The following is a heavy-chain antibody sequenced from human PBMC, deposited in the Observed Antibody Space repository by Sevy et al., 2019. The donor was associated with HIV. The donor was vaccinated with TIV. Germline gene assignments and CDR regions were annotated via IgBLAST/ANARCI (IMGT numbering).Heavy chain of an antibody. Sequence: GGSLRLSCAASGFTFSDHYMEWVRQAPGKGLEWVGRTRNKADSYTTEYAASVKGRFTISRDDPKNSLYLQMNSLKTGDTAVYYCATHAGIAAAGRVFDYWGQGSLVTVSS. V-gene: IGHV3-72*01. CDR2: TRNKADSYTT. CDR1: GFTFSDHY. J-gene: IGHJ4*02. CDR3: ATHAGIAAAGRVFDY. D-gene: IGHD6-13*01.